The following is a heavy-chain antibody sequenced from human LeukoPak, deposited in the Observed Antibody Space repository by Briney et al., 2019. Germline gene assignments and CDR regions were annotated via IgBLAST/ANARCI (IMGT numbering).Heavy chain of an antibody. Sequence: GASVKVSCKASGYTFTSYYMHWVRQAPGQGLEWMGWINPSSGGTNYAQKFQGRVTMTRDTSISTAYMELSRLRSDDTAVYYCARGVVAATFYYYMDVWGKGTTVTVSS. CDR3: ARGVVAATFYYYMDV. CDR1: GYTFTSYY. D-gene: IGHD2-15*01. CDR2: INPSSGGT. V-gene: IGHV1-2*02. J-gene: IGHJ6*03.